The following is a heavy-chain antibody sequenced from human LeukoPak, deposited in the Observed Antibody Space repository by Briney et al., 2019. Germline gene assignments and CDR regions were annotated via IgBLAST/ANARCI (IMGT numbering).Heavy chain of an antibody. V-gene: IGHV3-7*01. J-gene: IGHJ4*02. CDR3: AREGLRFLEWSSYYFDY. CDR2: IKQDGSEK. CDR1: GFTFSNYW. Sequence: GGSLRLSCAASGFTFSNYWMSWVRQGPGKGLEWVANIKQDGSEKYYVDSVKGRFSISRDDTKNSLYLQLNSLRAEDTAVYYCAREGLRFLEWSSYYFDYWGLGTLVTVSS. D-gene: IGHD3-3*01.